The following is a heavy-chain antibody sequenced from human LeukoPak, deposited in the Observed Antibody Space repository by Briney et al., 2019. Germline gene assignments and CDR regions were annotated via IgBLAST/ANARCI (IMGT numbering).Heavy chain of an antibody. Sequence: GASVKVSCKISGFGLSVLSIHWMRQAPGKGLEWVGGIRPETGEPIFAQKFRGRVTITEDTFTDTGYLELRGLTSEDTAVYSTDSGRSYFYFDFWGQGTLVTVSS. CDR1: GFGLSVLS. J-gene: IGHJ4*02. CDR2: IRPETGEP. D-gene: IGHD3-10*01. V-gene: IGHV1-24*01. CDR3: DSGRSYFYFDF.